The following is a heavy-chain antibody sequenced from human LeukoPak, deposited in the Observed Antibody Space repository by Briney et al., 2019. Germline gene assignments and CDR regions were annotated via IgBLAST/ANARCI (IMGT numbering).Heavy chain of an antibody. Sequence: SETLSLTCTVSGGSITSSGDFWGWIRQPPGEEPEYIASIHHSGRTYYNLSLKSRVTMSVDTSKNQFSLKLSSVTATGTAVYYSACVISGWYKVWGQGIMVIVSS. V-gene: IGHV4-39*01. CDR3: ACVISGWYKV. J-gene: IGHJ3*01. CDR1: GGSITSSGDF. CDR2: IHHSGRT. D-gene: IGHD6-19*01.